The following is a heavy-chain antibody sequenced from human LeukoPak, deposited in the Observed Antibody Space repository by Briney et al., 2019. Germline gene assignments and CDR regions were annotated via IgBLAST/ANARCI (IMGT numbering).Heavy chain of an antibody. CDR3: AKDVATVGIVDF. V-gene: IGHV3-43*01. CDR2: ISWDGNSI. Sequence: GSLRLSCAASGFTFDDYMMHWVRQAPGKGLEWVALISWDGNSIYYADSVKGRFTISRDNGKNSLYLQMLNLRTEDTAFYYCAKDVATVGIVDFWGQGTLVIVSS. D-gene: IGHD2-21*01. J-gene: IGHJ4*02. CDR1: GFTFDDYM.